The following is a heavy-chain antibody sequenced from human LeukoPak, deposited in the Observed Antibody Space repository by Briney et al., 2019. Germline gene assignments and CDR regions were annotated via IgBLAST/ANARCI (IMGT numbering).Heavy chain of an antibody. CDR2: INHSGST. D-gene: IGHD3-16*02. V-gene: IGHV4-34*01. CDR3: ARAGWYDYVWGSYRSYGFDY. J-gene: IGHJ4*02. CDR1: GGSFSGYY. Sequence: SETLSLTCAVYGGSFSGYYWSWIRQPPGKGLEWIGEINHSGSTNYNPSLKSRVTISVDTSKNQFSLKLGSVTAADTAVYYCARAGWYDYVWGSYRSYGFDYWGQGTLVTVSS.